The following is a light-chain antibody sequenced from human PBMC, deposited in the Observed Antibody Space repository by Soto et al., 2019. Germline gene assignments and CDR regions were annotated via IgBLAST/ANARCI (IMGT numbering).Light chain of an antibody. CDR3: QQTRSYPST. CDR2: GAS. V-gene: IGKV3-20*01. CDR1: QSISRY. J-gene: IGKJ4*01. Sequence: IVSTRSRGTLSFSPGEITTLSCMASQSISRYLAWYQQKPGQGPRLLIYGASSRATGTPDRFSGSGSGTDFTLTISSLQAEDFATYYCQQTRSYPSTCGGGTKVDIK.